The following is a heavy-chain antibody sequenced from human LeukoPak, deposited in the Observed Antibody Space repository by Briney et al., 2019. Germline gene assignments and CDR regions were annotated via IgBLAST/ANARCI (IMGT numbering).Heavy chain of an antibody. V-gene: IGHV3-48*01. D-gene: IGHD3-3*01. CDR3: ARDIWSGFDYYYYYGMDV. CDR1: GFTFSSYS. Sequence: GGSLRLSCAASGFTFSSYSMNWVRQAPGKGLEWVSYISSSSTIYYADSVKGRFTISRDNAKNSLYLQMNSLRAEDTAVYYCARDIWSGFDYYYYYGMDVWGQGTTVTVSS. J-gene: IGHJ6*02. CDR2: ISSSSTI.